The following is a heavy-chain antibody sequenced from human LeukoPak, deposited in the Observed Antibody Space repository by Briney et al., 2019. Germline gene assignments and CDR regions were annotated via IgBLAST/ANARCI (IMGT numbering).Heavy chain of an antibody. D-gene: IGHD6-13*01. V-gene: IGHV4-59*01. Sequence: PSETLSLTCTVSGGSISSYYWSWIRQPPGKGLEWIGYIYYSGSTNYNPSLKSRVTISVDTSKNQFSLKLSSVTAADTAVYYCATGVEQQLSSDYWGQGTLVTVSS. CDR1: GGSISSYY. CDR3: ATGVEQQLSSDY. CDR2: IYYSGST. J-gene: IGHJ4*02.